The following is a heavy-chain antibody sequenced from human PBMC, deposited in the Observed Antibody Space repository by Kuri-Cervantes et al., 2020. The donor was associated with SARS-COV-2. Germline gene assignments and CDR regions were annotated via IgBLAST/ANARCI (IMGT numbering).Heavy chain of an antibody. CDR1: GFTFSSYA. CDR3: ARLGATKGSYYYGVDV. Sequence: GESLKISCAASGFTFSSYAMHWVRQALGKGLEWVAVISYDGSNKYYADSVKGRFTISRDNSKNTLYLQMNSLRAEDTAVYYCARLGATKGSYYYGVDVWGQGTTVTVSS. D-gene: IGHD1-26*01. J-gene: IGHJ6*02. V-gene: IGHV3-30-3*01. CDR2: ISYDGSNK.